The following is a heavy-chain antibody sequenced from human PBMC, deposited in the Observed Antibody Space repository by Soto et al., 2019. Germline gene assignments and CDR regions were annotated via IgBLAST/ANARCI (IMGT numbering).Heavy chain of an antibody. Sequence: QVQLQESGPGLLRPSETLSLTCTVYGVSIDNFFWSWIRQTPGKGLERIGYVSQGGAAAYMSEGETTSYNPSLESRATISLDLPKNQFSLKLTSVTAADTAVYYCARDRGGITVSSKPLGEWFDPWGQGTLVTVSS. CDR3: ARDRGGITVSSKPLGEWFDP. CDR2: VSQGGAAAYMSEGETT. J-gene: IGHJ5*02. V-gene: IGHV4-59*01. D-gene: IGHD3-16*01. CDR1: GVSIDNFF.